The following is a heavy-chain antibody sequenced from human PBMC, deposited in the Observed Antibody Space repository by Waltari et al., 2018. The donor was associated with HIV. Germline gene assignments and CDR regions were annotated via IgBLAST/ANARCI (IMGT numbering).Heavy chain of an antibody. CDR2: INPNSGGT. D-gene: IGHD6-6*01. CDR1: GYTFTGYY. CDR3: ARGPGEYSSSFYAFDI. V-gene: IGHV1-2*04. J-gene: IGHJ3*02. Sequence: QVQLVQSGAEVKKPGASVKVSCKASGYTFTGYYMHWVRQAPGQGLEWMGWINPNSGGTNYAQKFQGWVTMTRDTSISTAYMELSRLRSDDTAVYYCARGPGEYSSSFYAFDIWGQGTMVTVSS.